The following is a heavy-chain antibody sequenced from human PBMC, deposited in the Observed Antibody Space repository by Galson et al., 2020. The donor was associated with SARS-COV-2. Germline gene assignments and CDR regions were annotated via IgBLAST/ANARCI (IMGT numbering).Heavy chain of an antibody. CDR3: VLPGGLYYYYYGMDV. CDR2: ISYDGSNK. CDR1: GFTFSSYG. J-gene: IGHJ6*02. D-gene: IGHD1-26*01. Sequence: GGSLRLSCAASGFTFSSYGMHWVRQAPGKGLEWVAVISYDGSNKYYADSVKGRFTISRDNSKNTLYLQMNSLRAEDTAVYYCVLPGGLYYYYYGMDVWGQGATVTVSS. V-gene: IGHV3-30*03.